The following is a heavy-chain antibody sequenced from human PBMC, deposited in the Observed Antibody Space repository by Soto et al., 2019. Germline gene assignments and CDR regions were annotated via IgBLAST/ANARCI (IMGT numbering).Heavy chain of an antibody. CDR2: IYYSGST. J-gene: IGHJ4*02. V-gene: IGHV4-39*01. D-gene: IGHD6-19*01. CDR3: ACLGIAVAGNQHDY. Sequence: SETLSLTCTVSGGSISSSSYYWGWIRQPPGKGLEWIGSIYYSGSTYYNPSLKSRVTISVDTSKNQFSLKLSSVTAADTAVYYCACLGIAVAGNQHDYWGQGTLVTVSS. CDR1: GGSISSSSYY.